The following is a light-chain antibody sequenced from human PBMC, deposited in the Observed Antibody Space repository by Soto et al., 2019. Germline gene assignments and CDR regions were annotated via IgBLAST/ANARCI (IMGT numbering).Light chain of an antibody. J-gene: IGKJ5*01. CDR3: QQYNNWPPIT. V-gene: IGKV3-15*01. CDR2: YAS. CDR1: QGVRNN. Sequence: EIMMTQSPATLSVSPGERATLSCRASQGVRNNIAWYQQKPAQAPRLLIYYASTRATGIPARFSGSGSGTEFTLTISSLQSEDFALYYCQQYNNWPPITFGQGTRLEIK.